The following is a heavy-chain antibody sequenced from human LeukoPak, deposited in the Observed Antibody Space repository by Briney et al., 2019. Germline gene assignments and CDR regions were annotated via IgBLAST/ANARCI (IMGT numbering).Heavy chain of an antibody. CDR3: ARDFWNFDDSRGYYRDFDS. CDR2: IGSYAGDT. CDR1: TSY. Sequence: ASVKVSCKATSYISWVRQAPGQGLEWMGWIGSYAGDTYYAQKFQGRVTVATDTSSSTAYMELRSLRSDDTAVYYCARDFWNFDDSRGYYRDFDSWGQGTLVTVSS. J-gene: IGHJ5*01. D-gene: IGHD3-22*01. V-gene: IGHV1-18*01.